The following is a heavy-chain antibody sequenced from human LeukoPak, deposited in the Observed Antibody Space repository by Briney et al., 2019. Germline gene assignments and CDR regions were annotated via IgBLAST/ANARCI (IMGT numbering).Heavy chain of an antibody. CDR1: GYTFITYG. Sequence: ASVKVSCKASGYTFITYGISWVRQAPGQGLDWMEWISPYNGNTNYAQKIQGRLTMTTDTSTSTAYMELRSLRSDDTAVYYCAREGYCSGGSCHSGIIDFWGQGTLVTVSS. CDR3: AREGYCSGGSCHSGIIDF. CDR2: ISPYNGNT. J-gene: IGHJ4*02. V-gene: IGHV1-18*01. D-gene: IGHD2-15*01.